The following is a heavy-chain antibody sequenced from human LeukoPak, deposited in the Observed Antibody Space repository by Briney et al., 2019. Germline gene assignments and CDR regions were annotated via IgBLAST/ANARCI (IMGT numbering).Heavy chain of an antibody. CDR2: INPNSGGT. Sequence: GASVKVSCKASGYTFTGYYMHWVRQAPGQGLEWMGWINPNSGGTNYAQKFQGRVTMTRDTSISTGYMELSRLRSDDTAVYYCARDSQQWLTAPDHYWGQGTLVTVSS. V-gene: IGHV1-2*02. J-gene: IGHJ4*02. CDR1: GYTFTGYY. CDR3: ARDSQQWLTAPDHY. D-gene: IGHD6-19*01.